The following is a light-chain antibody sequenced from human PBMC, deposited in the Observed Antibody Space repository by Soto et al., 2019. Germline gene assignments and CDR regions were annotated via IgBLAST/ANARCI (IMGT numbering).Light chain of an antibody. CDR1: SSNIGSKT. J-gene: IGLJ1*01. CDR2: NNN. V-gene: IGLV1-44*01. Sequence: QPVLTQPPSASGTPGQRVTISCSGSSSNIGSKTVNWYQQLPGTAPKLLIYNNNQRPSGVPDRFSGSKSGTSASLAISGLQSEDEADYYCAAWDDSLNGLVFGTGTKLTVL. CDR3: AAWDDSLNGLV.